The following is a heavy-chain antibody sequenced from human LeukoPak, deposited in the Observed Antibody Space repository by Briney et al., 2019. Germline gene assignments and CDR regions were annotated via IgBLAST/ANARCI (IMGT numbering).Heavy chain of an antibody. CDR2: LYSGGST. J-gene: IGHJ4*02. D-gene: IGHD3-22*01. CDR3: ARDDSSGYYRFRF. Sequence: PGGSLRLSCAASGFTASSNYMNWVRQAPGKGLEWVSVLYSGGSTYYADSVKGRFTISRDNSKNTLYLQMDSLRVEDTAVYYCARDDSSGYYRFRFWGQGTLVTVSS. CDR1: GFTASSNY. V-gene: IGHV3-53*01.